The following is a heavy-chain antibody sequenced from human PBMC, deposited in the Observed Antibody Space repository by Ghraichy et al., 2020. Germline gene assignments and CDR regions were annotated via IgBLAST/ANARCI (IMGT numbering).Heavy chain of an antibody. CDR3: AKDHPNPTNCGGDCYSDLSIDY. D-gene: IGHD2-21*01. J-gene: IGHJ4*02. CDR1: GFTFSSYG. CDR2: ISYDGSNK. V-gene: IGHV3-30*18. Sequence: GSLRLSCAASGFTFSSYGMHWVRQAPGKGLEWVAVISYDGSNKYYADSVKGRFTISRDNSKNTLYLQMNSLRAEDTAVYYCAKDHPNPTNCGGDCYSDLSIDYWGQGTVVTVSS.